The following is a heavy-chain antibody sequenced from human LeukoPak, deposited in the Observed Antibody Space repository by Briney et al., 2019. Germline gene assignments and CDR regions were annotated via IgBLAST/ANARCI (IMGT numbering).Heavy chain of an antibody. D-gene: IGHD6-13*01. CDR1: GGSFSGYY. V-gene: IGHV4-34*01. J-gene: IGHJ4*02. CDR2: INHSGST. CDR3: ARGGPGHSSSWYDY. Sequence: PSETLSLTCAVYGGSFSGYYWSWIRQPPGKGLEWIGEINHSGSTNYNPSLKSRVTISVDTSKNQFSLKLSSVTAADTAVYYCARGGPGHSSSWYDYWGQGTLVTVSS.